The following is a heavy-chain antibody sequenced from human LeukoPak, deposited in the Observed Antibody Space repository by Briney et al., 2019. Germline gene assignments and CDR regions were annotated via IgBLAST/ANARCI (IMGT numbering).Heavy chain of an antibody. V-gene: IGHV1-2*02. Sequence: ASVKVSCKTSGYTFTAYNIHWVRQAPGQELGWMGWITPSSGGTNYAQQLQGRITMTRDTSISTAYMELNNLISDDTAVYYCARGMGSGTYRRFDFWGQGTLVTVSS. CDR1: GYTFTAYN. D-gene: IGHD3-10*01. J-gene: IGHJ4*02. CDR3: ARGMGSGTYRRFDF. CDR2: ITPSSGGT.